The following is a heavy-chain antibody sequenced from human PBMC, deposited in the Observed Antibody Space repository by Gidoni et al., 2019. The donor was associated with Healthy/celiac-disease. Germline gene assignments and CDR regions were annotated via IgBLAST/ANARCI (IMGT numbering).Heavy chain of an antibody. CDR3: ARDFYCSGGSCYSLSH. V-gene: IGHV1-46*01. CDR2: INPSGGST. D-gene: IGHD2-15*01. CDR1: GYTFTSYY. J-gene: IGHJ4*02. Sequence: QVQLVQSGAEVKKPGASVKVSCKASGYTFTSYYMHWVRQAPGQGLEWMGIINPSGGSTSYAQKFQGRVTMTRDTSTSTVYMELSSLRSEDTAVYYCARDFYCSGGSCYSLSHWGQGTLVTVSS.